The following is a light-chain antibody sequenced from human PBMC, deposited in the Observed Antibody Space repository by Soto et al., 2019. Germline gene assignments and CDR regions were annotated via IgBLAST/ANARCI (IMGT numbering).Light chain of an antibody. J-gene: IGKJ1*01. CDR3: QQYNAWPRT. CDR1: QSLSRN. CDR2: DAS. Sequence: EIVLTQSPATLSLSPGERAALSCRASQSLSRNLAWYQQKPGQAPRLLIFDASTRATGIPAGFSGSGSGTEFTLTITSLQSEDFAVYYCQQYNAWPRTFGQGTKVDIK. V-gene: IGKV3-15*01.